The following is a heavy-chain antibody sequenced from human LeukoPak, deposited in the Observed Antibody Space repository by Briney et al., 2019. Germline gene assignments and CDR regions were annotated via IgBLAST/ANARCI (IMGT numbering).Heavy chain of an antibody. Sequence: ASVKVSCKASRDMLNSDHIHWVRQAPGEGLEWMGVINAGCEDPKFAQNFQGRVDLTLDTSTNTIYMELARLRSEDTAVYYCTRAKVPPRPTWFGSWGQGTLVTVSS. CDR3: TRAKVPPRPTWFGS. V-gene: IGHV1-46*02. CDR2: INAGCEDP. CDR1: RDMLNSDH. D-gene: IGHD3-10*01. J-gene: IGHJ5*01.